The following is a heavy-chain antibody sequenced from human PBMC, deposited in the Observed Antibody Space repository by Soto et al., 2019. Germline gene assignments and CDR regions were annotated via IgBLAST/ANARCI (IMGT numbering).Heavy chain of an antibody. CDR1: GYTFTGYY. CDR2: INPNSGGT. J-gene: IGHJ6*02. V-gene: IGHV1-2*04. CDR3: ARVSRGNYYGSGSYYEDYYYYYGMDV. Sequence: ASVKVSCKASGYTFTGYYMHWVRQAPGQGLEWMGWINPNSGGTNYAQKFQGWVTMTRDTSISTVYMELSRLRSDDTAVYYCARVSRGNYYGSGSYYEDYYYYYGMDVWGQGTTVTVSS. D-gene: IGHD3-10*01.